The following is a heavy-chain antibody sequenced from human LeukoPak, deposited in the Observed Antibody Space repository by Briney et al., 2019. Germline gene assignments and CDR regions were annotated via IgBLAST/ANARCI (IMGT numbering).Heavy chain of an antibody. J-gene: IGHJ4*02. Sequence: AAGSMRLSCAASGFTFSSFAMSWVRPAQGKGREWVSAISSSGGSTYYADSVKGRFTISRDNSKNTLYLQMNSLRAEDTAVYYCANWKGVLSHFDYWGQGTLDTVSS. CDR3: ANWKGVLSHFDY. CDR1: GFTFSSFA. D-gene: IGHD4/OR15-4a*01. CDR2: ISSSGGST. V-gene: IGHV3-23*01.